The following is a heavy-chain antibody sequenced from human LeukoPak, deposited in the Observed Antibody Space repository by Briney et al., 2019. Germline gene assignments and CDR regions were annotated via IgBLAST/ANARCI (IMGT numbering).Heavy chain of an antibody. CDR2: FSSIGTYK. D-gene: IGHD4/OR15-4a*01. CDR3: ARGGKAGAGDALDI. Sequence: GGSLRLSCAASGFTFSDYDMNWVRQAPGQGLEWVSLFSSIGTYKYYADLVKGRFTISRDNARSSLFLQLSSLRAGDTGLNYCARGGKAGAGDALDIWGPGTMVTVSS. J-gene: IGHJ3*02. CDR1: GFTFSDYD. V-gene: IGHV3-21*01.